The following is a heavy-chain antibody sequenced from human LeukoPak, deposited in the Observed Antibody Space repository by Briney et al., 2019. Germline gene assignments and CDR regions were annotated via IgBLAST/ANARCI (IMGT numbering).Heavy chain of an antibody. CDR3: ARQSWLEM. CDR2: FNPNSGGT. J-gene: IGHJ4*02. Sequence: ASVKVSRKASGYTFPTDYMHWVRQAPGQGLEWMGWFNPNSGGTNYAQKFQGRVTMTRDTSISTAYMELSRLRSDDTAVYYCARQSWLEMWGQGTLVTVSS. CDR1: GYTFPTDY. D-gene: IGHD5-12*01. V-gene: IGHV1-2*02.